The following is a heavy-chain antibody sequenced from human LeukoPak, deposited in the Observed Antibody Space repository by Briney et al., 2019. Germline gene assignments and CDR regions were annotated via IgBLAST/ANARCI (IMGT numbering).Heavy chain of an antibody. CDR1: DYTFTSYG. CDR3: ARGYYYDSSGYQYYYGMDV. D-gene: IGHD3-22*01. V-gene: IGHV1-18*01. Sequence: PGASVKVSCKASDYTFTSYGISWVRQAPGQGLEWMGWISAYNGNTNYAQKLQGRVTMTTDTSTSTAYMELRSLRSDDTAVYYCARGYYYDSSGYQYYYGMDVWSQGTTVTVSS. CDR2: ISAYNGNT. J-gene: IGHJ6*02.